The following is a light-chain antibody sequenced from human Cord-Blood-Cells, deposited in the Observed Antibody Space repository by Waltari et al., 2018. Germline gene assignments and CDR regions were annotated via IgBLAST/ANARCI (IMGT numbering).Light chain of an antibody. CDR3: QQRSNWPPYS. CDR2: DAS. CDR1: QSVSSY. V-gene: IGKV3-11*01. J-gene: IGKJ2*03. Sequence: EIVLTQSPATLYLSPGERATLPCRASQSVSSYLAWYQQKPGQAPRLLIYDASNRATGIPARFSGSGSGTDFTLTIISLEPEDFAVYYCQQRSNWPPYSFGQGTKLEIK.